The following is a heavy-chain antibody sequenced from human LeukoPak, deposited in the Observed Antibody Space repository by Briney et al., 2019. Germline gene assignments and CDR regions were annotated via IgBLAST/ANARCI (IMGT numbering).Heavy chain of an antibody. CDR3: AAPVVPAAPYAFDI. V-gene: IGHV3-13*01. J-gene: IGHJ3*02. CDR1: GFTFSSYD. CDR2: IGTAGDT. D-gene: IGHD2-2*01. Sequence: PGGSLRLSCAACGFTFSSYDMHWVRQATGKGLEWVSAIGTAGDTYYPGSVKGRFTISRDNSKNTLYLQMNSLRAEDTAVYYCAAPVVPAAPYAFDIWGQGTMVTVSS.